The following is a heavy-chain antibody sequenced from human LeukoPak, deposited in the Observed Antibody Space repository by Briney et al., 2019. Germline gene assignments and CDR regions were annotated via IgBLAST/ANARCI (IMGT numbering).Heavy chain of an antibody. CDR2: INTNTGNP. CDR3: ARVHTPSLLRYYYYYMDV. D-gene: IGHD3-16*01. CDR1: GYTFTSYT. J-gene: IGHJ6*03. V-gene: IGHV7-4-1*02. Sequence: ASVKVSCKASGYTFTSYTMNWVRQAPGQGLEWMGWINTNTGNPTHAQGFTGRFVFSLDTSVSTTYLQISSLKAEDTAVYYCARVHTPSLLRYYYYYMDVWGKGTTVTVSS.